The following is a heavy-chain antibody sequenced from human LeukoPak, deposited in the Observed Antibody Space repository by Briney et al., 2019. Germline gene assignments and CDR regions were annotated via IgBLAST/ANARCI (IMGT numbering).Heavy chain of an antibody. V-gene: IGHV3-13*01. CDR3: ARDFKYYDSSGPNWYFDL. Sequence: GGSLRLSCAASGFTFSSYDMHWVRHATGKGLEWVSAIGTAGDTYYPGSVKGRFTISRENAKNSLYLQMNSLRAGDTAVYYCARDFKYYDSSGPNWYFDLWGRGTLVTVSS. CDR1: GFTFSSYD. J-gene: IGHJ2*01. D-gene: IGHD3-22*01. CDR2: IGTAGDT.